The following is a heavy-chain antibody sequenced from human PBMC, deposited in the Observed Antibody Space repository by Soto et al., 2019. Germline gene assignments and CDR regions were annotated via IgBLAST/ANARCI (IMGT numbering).Heavy chain of an antibody. CDR1: GYTFTSYD. Sequence: EASVKVSCKASGYTFTSYDINWVRQDTEQGLEWMGWMNPNSGNTGYAQKFQGRVTMTRNTSISTAYMELSSLRSEDTAVYYCARGIAQDAFDIWGQGTMVTVSS. CDR2: MNPNSGNT. J-gene: IGHJ3*02. CDR3: ARGIAQDAFDI. V-gene: IGHV1-8*01. D-gene: IGHD6-13*01.